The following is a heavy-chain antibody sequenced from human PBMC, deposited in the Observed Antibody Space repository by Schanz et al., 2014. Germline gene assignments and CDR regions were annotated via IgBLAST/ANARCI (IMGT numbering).Heavy chain of an antibody. CDR1: EFTFSSYK. CDR3: AKGMGYCSGGTCYDYYYYGLDV. V-gene: IGHV3-21*04. D-gene: IGHD2-15*01. Sequence: EVQLVESGGGLVKPGGSLRLSCEASEFTFSSYKMNWVRQAPGKGLEWVSALSGSGGSKYYADSVKGRFTISRDNAKNSLYLQMNSLSADDTAVFYCAKGMGYCSGGTCYDYYYYGLDVWGQGTTVTVSS. CDR2: LSGSGGSK. J-gene: IGHJ6*02.